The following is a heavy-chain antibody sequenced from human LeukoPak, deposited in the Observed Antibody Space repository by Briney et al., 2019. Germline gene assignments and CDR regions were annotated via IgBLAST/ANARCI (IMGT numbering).Heavy chain of an antibody. CDR1: GFTFSSYA. CDR3: ARRDEGANPFYYYGMDV. V-gene: IGHV3-30-3*01. J-gene: IGHJ6*02. CDR2: ISYDGSNK. Sequence: GGSLRLSCAASGFTFSSYAMSWVRQAPGKGLEWVAVISYDGSNKYYADSVKGRFTISRDNSKNTLYLQMNSLRAEDTAVYYCARRDEGANPFYYYGMDVWGQGTTVTVSS.